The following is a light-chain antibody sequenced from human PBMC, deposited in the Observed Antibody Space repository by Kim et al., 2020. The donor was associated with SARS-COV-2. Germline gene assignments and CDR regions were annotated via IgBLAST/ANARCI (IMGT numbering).Light chain of an antibody. J-gene: IGLJ2*01. CDR1: SSNIGSNY. Sequence: QRVTISCSGSSSNIGSNYVYWYQQLPGTAPKLLIYRNNQRPSGVPDRFSGSKSGTSASLAISGLRSGDEADYYCAAWDDSLSGYVVFGGGTKVTVL. V-gene: IGLV1-47*01. CDR2: RNN. CDR3: AAWDDSLSGYVV.